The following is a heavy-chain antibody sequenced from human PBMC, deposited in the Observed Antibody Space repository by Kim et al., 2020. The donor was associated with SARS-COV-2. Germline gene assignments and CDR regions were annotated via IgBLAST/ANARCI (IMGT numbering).Heavy chain of an antibody. V-gene: IGHV3-7*01. CDR1: GFTFSSYW. Sequence: GGSLRLSCAASGFTFSSYWMSWVRKAPGKGLEWVANVKQDGSEKYYVDSVKGRLTISRDNAKNSLYLQMSSLRAEDTAVYYCARDLLGAVAGTSDYWGQGTLRTVSS. J-gene: IGHJ4*02. CDR2: VKQDGSEK. CDR3: ARDLLGAVAGTSDY. D-gene: IGHD6-19*01.